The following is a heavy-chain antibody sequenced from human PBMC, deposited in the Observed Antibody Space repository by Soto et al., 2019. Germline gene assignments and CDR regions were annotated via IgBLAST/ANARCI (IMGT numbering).Heavy chain of an antibody. D-gene: IGHD3-10*01. V-gene: IGHV3-48*01. J-gene: IGHJ4*02. CDR3: ATGWCRISMVRGVYPE. CDR2: ISSSSRTI. CDR1: GFIFSDYS. Sequence: EVQLVESGGGLVQPGGSLRLSCAASGFIFSDYSMNWVRQAPGKGLEWVSYISSSSRTIYYADSVKGRFTISRDNAKNSLYLQMNSLRAEDTAVYYCATGWCRISMVRGVYPEWGQGTLVTVSS.